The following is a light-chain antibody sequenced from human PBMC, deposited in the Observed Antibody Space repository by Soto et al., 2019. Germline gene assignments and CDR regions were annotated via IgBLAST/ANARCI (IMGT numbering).Light chain of an antibody. CDR2: RNN. J-gene: IGLJ3*02. CDR3: ASCDHSLRGWM. CDR1: SSNIGSDF. Sequence: QSVLTQPPSASATPGQRVTISCSGSSSNIGSDFVFWYQQLPGTAPKLLIYRNNQRPSAVPDRFSGSKSGTSASLAISGLRSEDDADYYCASCDHSLRGWMIGGGTKLTVL. V-gene: IGLV1-47*01.